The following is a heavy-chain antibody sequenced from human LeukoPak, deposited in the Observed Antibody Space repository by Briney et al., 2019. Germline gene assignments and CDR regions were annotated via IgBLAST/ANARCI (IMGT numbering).Heavy chain of an antibody. CDR1: GGSISSGSYY. CDR3: ASTFTSRGGSALDYYYYYMDV. CDR2: IYTSGST. Sequence: SQTLSLTCTVSGGSISSGSYYWSWIRQPAGKGLEWIGRIYTSGSTNYNPSLKSRVTISVDTSKNQFSLKLSSVTAADTAVYYCASTFTSRGGSALDYYYYYMDVWGKGTTVTVSS. D-gene: IGHD2-15*01. V-gene: IGHV4-61*02. J-gene: IGHJ6*03.